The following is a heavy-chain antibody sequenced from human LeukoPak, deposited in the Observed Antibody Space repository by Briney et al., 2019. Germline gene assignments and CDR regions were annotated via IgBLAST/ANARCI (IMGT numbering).Heavy chain of an antibody. CDR3: ARGPGLRFLEWLLSGPYYYYGMDV. V-gene: IGHV1-18*01. CDR2: ISASNGDT. J-gene: IGHJ6*02. Sequence: ASVKVSCKASGYTFTNYGITWVRQAPGQGLEWMGWISASNGDTHYSEKFQDRITVTTDTSTSTAYMELRSLRSDDTAVYYCARGPGLRFLEWLLSGPYYYYGMDVWGQGTTVTVSS. CDR1: GYTFTNYG. D-gene: IGHD3-3*01.